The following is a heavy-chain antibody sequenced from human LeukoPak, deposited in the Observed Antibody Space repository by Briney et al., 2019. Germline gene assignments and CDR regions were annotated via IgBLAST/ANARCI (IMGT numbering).Heavy chain of an antibody. CDR3: APDSYYYDSSGYYAFDY. Sequence: GGSLRLSCAASGFTFSSYGMHWVRQAPGKGLEWVSLISGSGGSTYYADSVKGRFTISRDNSKNTLYLQMNSLRAEDTAVYYCAPDSYYYDSSGYYAFDYWGQGTLVTVSS. CDR1: GFTFSSYG. J-gene: IGHJ4*02. V-gene: IGHV3-23*01. D-gene: IGHD3-22*01. CDR2: ISGSGGST.